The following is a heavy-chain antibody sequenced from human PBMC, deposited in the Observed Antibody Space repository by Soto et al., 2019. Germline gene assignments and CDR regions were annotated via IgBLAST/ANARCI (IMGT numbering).Heavy chain of an antibody. V-gene: IGHV3-53*01. Sequence: EVQLVESGGGLIQPGGSLRLSCAASGFTVSSNYMSWVRQAPGKGLEWVSVIYSGGSTYYADSVKGRFTISRDNSKHTLYLQMNSLRAEDTDVYYCARNGRVALAYCGGDCPNPPDYWGQGTLVTVSS. J-gene: IGHJ4*02. CDR1: GFTVSSNY. CDR2: IYSGGST. CDR3: ARNGRVALAYCGGDCPNPPDY. D-gene: IGHD2-21*02.